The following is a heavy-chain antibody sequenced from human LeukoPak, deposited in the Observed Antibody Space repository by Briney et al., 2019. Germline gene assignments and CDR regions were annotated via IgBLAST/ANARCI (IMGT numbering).Heavy chain of an antibody. V-gene: IGHV4-59*01. J-gene: IGHJ2*01. CDR3: ARDTKTGYFDL. D-gene: IGHD3-3*01. CDR2: IYYSGST. CDR1: GGSISSYY. Sequence: SETLSLTCTVSGGSISSYYWSWLRQPPGKGLEWIGYIYYSGSTNYNPSLKSRVTISVDTSKNQFSLKLSSVTAADTAVYYCARDTKTGYFDLWGRGTLVTVSS.